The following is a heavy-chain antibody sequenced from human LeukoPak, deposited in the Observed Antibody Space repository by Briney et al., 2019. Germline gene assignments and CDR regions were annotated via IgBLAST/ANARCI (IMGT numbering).Heavy chain of an antibody. V-gene: IGHV2-70*04. Sequence: SGPTLVNPTQTLTLTCTFSGFSLSTSGMRVSWIRQPPGKALEWLARIDWDDDKFYSTSLKTRLNISKDTSKNHVVLTMTNMDPVDTATYYCARTSSGYDFDYWGQGTLVTVSS. D-gene: IGHD6-19*01. CDR2: IDWDDDK. J-gene: IGHJ4*02. CDR3: ARTSSGYDFDY. CDR1: GFSLSTSGMR.